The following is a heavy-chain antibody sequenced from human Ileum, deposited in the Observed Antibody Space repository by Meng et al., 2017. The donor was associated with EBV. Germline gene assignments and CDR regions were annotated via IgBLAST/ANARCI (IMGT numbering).Heavy chain of an antibody. V-gene: IGHV4-34*11. Sequence: QVQPHQWGAGLLKPSETLSPICAVYGGSVSGQSWNWIRQPPGKGLEWIGYIFYTGSTYYNPSLKSRVTISLDLSKNQFSLNLTSVTAADTAVYYCARDSNGDYGWVDPWGQGTLVTVSS. J-gene: IGHJ5*02. CDR1: GGSVSGQS. CDR3: ARDSNGDYGWVDP. CDR2: IFYTGST. D-gene: IGHD4-17*01.